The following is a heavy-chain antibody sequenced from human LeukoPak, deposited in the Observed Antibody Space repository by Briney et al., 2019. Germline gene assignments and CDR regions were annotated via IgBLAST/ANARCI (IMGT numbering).Heavy chain of an antibody. Sequence: SVKVSCKASGGTSISYAINWVRQAPGQGLEWMGEIIPMFGTATYAQKFQGRVTITADESTSTAYMELSSLRSEDTAVYYCARGPYGSGNYLRYFDYWGQGTPVTVSS. J-gene: IGHJ4*02. V-gene: IGHV1-69*13. D-gene: IGHD3-10*01. CDR2: IIPMFGTA. CDR3: ARGPYGSGNYLRYFDY. CDR1: GGTSISYA.